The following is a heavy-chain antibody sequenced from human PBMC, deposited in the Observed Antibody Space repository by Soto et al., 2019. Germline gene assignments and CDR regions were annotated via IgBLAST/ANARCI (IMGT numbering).Heavy chain of an antibody. CDR1: GYSFAGYW. Sequence: GESLKISCKGSGYSFAGYWNTWVRQKPGKGLEWMGRIDPSDSQTYYSPSFRGHVTISATKSITTVFLQWSSLRAEDTAVYYCAKDRVRGYFDWLPPDFDYWGQGTLVTVSS. D-gene: IGHD3-9*01. CDR2: IDPSDSQT. V-gene: IGHV5-10-1*01. CDR3: AKDRVRGYFDWLPPDFDY. J-gene: IGHJ4*02.